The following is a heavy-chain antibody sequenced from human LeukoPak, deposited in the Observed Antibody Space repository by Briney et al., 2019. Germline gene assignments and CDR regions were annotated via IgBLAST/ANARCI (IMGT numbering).Heavy chain of an antibody. Sequence: GGSLRLSCAASGFTLSSYAMIWVRQAPGKGLEWVSAISGSGGSTYYSDSVKGRFTISRDNSKNTLYLQMNSLRAEDTAVYYCAKGRYCSSTSCYEAGGDYWGQGTLVTVSS. V-gene: IGHV3-23*01. CDR3: AKGRYCSSTSCYEAGGDY. CDR1: GFTLSSYA. D-gene: IGHD2-2*01. J-gene: IGHJ4*02. CDR2: ISGSGGST.